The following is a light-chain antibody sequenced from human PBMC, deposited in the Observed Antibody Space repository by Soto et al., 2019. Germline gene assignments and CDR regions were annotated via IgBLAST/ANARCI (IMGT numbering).Light chain of an antibody. CDR3: SSYTTLITYV. Sequence: QSALTQPASVSGSPGQSITISCTGTSSDVGAYNFVSWYQQHPGKAPKLMIYEVKNRPSGVSNRFSGSKSGNTASLTISGLQAEDEADYYCSSYTTLITYVFGTGTKLTVL. V-gene: IGLV2-14*01. CDR2: EVK. J-gene: IGLJ1*01. CDR1: SSDVGAYNF.